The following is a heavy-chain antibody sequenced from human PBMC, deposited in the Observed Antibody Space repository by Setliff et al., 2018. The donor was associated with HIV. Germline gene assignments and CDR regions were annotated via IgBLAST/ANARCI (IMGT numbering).Heavy chain of an antibody. CDR3: ARLPGYCSSTGCQGYFDY. CDR1: GVSIGAGNFY. D-gene: IGHD2-2*01. Sequence: SETLSLTCTVSGVSIGAGNFYWTWIRQPAGKGLEWIGHVYSSGSTYYNPSLKSRVTISLDTSKSQFSLKLSSVTASDTAVYYCARLPGYCSSTGCQGYFDYWGQGTLVTVSS. CDR2: VYSSGST. J-gene: IGHJ4*02. V-gene: IGHV4-61*09.